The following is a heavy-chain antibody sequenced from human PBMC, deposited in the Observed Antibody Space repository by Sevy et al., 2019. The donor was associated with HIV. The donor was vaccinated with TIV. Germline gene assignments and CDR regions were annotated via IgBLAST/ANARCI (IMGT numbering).Heavy chain of an antibody. Sequence: QLGGSLRLSCAASGFTFSSYWMSWVRQAPGKGLEWVATMKEDGSERNYVDSVKGRFTISRDNAKNSLYLQMNSLRAEETAVYYCAKDRVSGTYYTGDLDYWGQGTLVTVSS. V-gene: IGHV3-7*03. CDR1: GFTFSSYW. D-gene: IGHD3-10*01. CDR3: AKDRVSGTYYTGDLDY. J-gene: IGHJ4*02. CDR2: MKEDGSER.